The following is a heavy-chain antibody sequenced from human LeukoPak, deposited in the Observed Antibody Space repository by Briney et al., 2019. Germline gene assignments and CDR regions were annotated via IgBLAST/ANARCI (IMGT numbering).Heavy chain of an antibody. CDR2: ITSSSGYK. Sequence: GGSLRLSCAASEFTFSSYTMNWVRQAPGKGLEWVSSITSSSGYKYYADSVKGRSTISRDNARNSVSLQMNSLRTEDTAVYYCARDFDDYVGYFDLWGRGTLVTVSS. V-gene: IGHV3-21*01. D-gene: IGHD3-16*01. CDR3: ARDFDDYVGYFDL. J-gene: IGHJ2*01. CDR1: EFTFSSYT.